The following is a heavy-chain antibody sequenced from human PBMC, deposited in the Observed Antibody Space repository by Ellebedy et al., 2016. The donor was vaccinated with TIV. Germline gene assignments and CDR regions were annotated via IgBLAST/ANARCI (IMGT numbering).Heavy chain of an antibody. CDR1: GFAFSTYA. J-gene: IGHJ6*03. V-gene: IGHV3-48*01. CDR3: ARKRLVASYYYYMDV. D-gene: IGHD5-12*01. Sequence: GESLKISXAASGFAFSTYAMTWVRQAPGKGLEWVSYISSSSSTIYYADSVKGRFTISRDNAKNSLYLQMNSLRAEDTAVYYCARKRLVASYYYYMDVWGKGTTVTVSS. CDR2: ISSSSSTI.